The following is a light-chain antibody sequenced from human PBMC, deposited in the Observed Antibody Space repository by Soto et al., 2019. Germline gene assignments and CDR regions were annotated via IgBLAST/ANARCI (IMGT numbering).Light chain of an antibody. V-gene: IGLV2-14*01. J-gene: IGLJ3*02. CDR2: EVT. CDR1: SNDIGAYNR. CDR3: ASHTASDTWV. Sequence: QSALTQAASASGSPGQSITISCTGTSNDIGAYNRVSWYQQHPGKVPQVLIYEVTNRPSGVSTRFFGFKSGNTAFLTISGLQTEDEAHYYCASHTASDTWVFGGGTKVTVL.